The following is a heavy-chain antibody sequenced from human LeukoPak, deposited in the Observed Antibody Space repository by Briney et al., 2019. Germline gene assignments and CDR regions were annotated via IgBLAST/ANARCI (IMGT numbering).Heavy chain of an antibody. CDR2: IIPILGIA. Sequence: SVKVSCKASGGTFSSYAISWVRQAPGQGLEWMGRIIPILGIANYAQKFQGRVTITADKSTSTAYMELSSLRSEDTAVYYCASVSVRWLQFGIDYWGQGTLVTVSS. D-gene: IGHD5-12*01. J-gene: IGHJ4*02. CDR3: ASVSVRWLQFGIDY. V-gene: IGHV1-69*04. CDR1: GGTFSSYA.